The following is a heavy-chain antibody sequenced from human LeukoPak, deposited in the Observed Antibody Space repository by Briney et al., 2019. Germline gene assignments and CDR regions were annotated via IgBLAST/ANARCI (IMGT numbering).Heavy chain of an antibody. J-gene: IGHJ6*03. D-gene: IGHD1-26*01. V-gene: IGHV3-11*01. CDR3: ARDDSGSYYGYYYMDV. CDR1: GFTFSDYY. Sequence: PGGSLRLSCAASGFTFSDYYMSWVRQARGKGVEWVSYISSSGSTIYYADSVKGRFTISRDNAKNSLYLQMNSLRAEDTAVYYCARDDSGSYYGYYYMDVWGKGTTVTVS. CDR2: ISSSGSTI.